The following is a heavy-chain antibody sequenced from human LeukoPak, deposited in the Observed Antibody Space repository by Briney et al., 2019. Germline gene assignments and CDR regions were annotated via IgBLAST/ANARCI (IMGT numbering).Heavy chain of an antibody. V-gene: IGHV1-18*01. Sequence: GASVKVSCKASGNTFSNYGFSWVRQAPGQGLEWMGWINANSGNTDYAQNFRGRVTLTTDTSTNVAYMELRSLTSDDTAVYYCARDVGVTRFDPWGQGALVTVSS. CDR2: INANSGNT. J-gene: IGHJ5*02. CDR3: ARDVGVTRFDP. D-gene: IGHD3-22*01. CDR1: GNTFSNYG.